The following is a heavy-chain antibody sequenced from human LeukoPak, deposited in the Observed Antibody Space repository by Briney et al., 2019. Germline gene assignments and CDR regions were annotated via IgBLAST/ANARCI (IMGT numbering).Heavy chain of an antibody. D-gene: IGHD3-10*01. CDR1: GYTFTNFY. Sequence: GASVKVSCKASGYTFTNFYMHWVRQAPGQGLEWMGVINPSIGSTRYAQRFQGRVTMTRDTSTSTVYMELSSLRSEDTALYYCARGEPTTSGTYYNVFDYWGQGTLVTVSS. V-gene: IGHV1-46*01. CDR3: ARGEPTTSGTYYNVFDY. J-gene: IGHJ4*02. CDR2: INPSIGST.